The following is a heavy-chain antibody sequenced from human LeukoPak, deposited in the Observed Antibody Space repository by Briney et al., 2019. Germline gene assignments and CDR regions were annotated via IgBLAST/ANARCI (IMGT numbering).Heavy chain of an antibody. CDR1: GGTFSSYA. V-gene: IGHV1-69*13. D-gene: IGHD1-7*01. CDR2: IIPIFGTA. J-gene: IGHJ6*03. CDR3: AREVGGTGTTPEDPDYYYYMDV. Sequence: SVKVSCKASGGTFSSYAISCVRQAPGQGLEWMGGIIPIFGTANYAQKFQGRVTITADESTSTAYMELSSLRSEDTAVYYCAREVGGTGTTPEDPDYYYYMDVWGKGTTVTVSS.